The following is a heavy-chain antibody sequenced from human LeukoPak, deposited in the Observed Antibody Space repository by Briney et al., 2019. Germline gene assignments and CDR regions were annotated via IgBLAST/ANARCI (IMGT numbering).Heavy chain of an antibody. D-gene: IGHD3-22*01. CDR3: ARALGGYYSDAFDI. Sequence: GGSLRLSCTASGFTFSSYAVHWVRQAPGKGLEWVAIISYDGSNKYYADSVKGRFTISRDNSENTLYLQMNSLRAEDTAVYYCARALGGYYSDAFDIWGKGTLVTVSS. CDR2: ISYDGSNK. J-gene: IGHJ3*02. CDR1: GFTFSSYA. V-gene: IGHV3-30*04.